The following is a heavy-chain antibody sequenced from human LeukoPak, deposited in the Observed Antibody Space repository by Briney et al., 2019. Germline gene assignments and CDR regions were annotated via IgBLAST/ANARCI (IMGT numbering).Heavy chain of an antibody. CDR1: GGTFSSYS. J-gene: IGHJ4*02. CDR3: ARGFVVVPAAYDY. Sequence: SSVKVPCKASGGTFSSYSISWVRQAPGQGLEWMGGIIPIFGTANYAQKFQGRVTMTADESTSTAYMELRRLRSEDTAVYYCARGFVVVPAAYDYWGQGTLVTVSS. V-gene: IGHV1-69*01. D-gene: IGHD2-2*01. CDR2: IIPIFGTA.